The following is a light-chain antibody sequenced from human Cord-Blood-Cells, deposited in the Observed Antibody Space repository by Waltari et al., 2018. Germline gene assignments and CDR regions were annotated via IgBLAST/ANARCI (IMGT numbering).Light chain of an antibody. J-gene: IGKJ2*01. CDR2: DAS. Sequence: DIQMTQSPSTLSASVGDRVTITCRASQSISSWLAWDQQKPGKAPKLLIYDASSLESGVPSRFSGSGSETEFTLTISSLQPDDFATYYCEQYKSYSHTFGQGTKLEIK. CDR1: QSISSW. CDR3: EQYKSYSHT. V-gene: IGKV1-5*01.